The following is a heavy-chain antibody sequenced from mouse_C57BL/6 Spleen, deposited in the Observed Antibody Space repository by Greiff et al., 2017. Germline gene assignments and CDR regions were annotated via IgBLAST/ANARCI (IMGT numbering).Heavy chain of an antibody. V-gene: IGHV1-55*01. CDR2: IYPGSGST. D-gene: IGHD1-1*02. J-gene: IGHJ2*01. CDR3: AGGPFDY. Sequence: QVQLKQPGAELVKPGASVKMSCKASGYTFTSYWITWVKQRPGQGLEWIGDIYPGSGSTSYNEKFKSKATLTVDTSSSTAYMQLSSLTSEDSAGYYWAGGPFDYWGQGTTLTVSS. CDR1: GYTFTSYW.